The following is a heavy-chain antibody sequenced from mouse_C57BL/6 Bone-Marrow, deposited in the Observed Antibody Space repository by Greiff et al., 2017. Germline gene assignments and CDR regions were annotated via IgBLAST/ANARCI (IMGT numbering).Heavy chain of an antibody. V-gene: IGHV1-81*01. J-gene: IGHJ2*01. CDR3: ARRDSSGYVGY. Sequence: QVHVKQSGAELARPGASVKLSCKASGYTFTSYGISWVKQRTGQGLEWIGEIYPRSGNTYYNEKFKGKATLTADKSSSTAYMELRSLTSEDSAVYFCARRDSSGYVGYWGQGTTLTVSS. CDR2: IYPRSGNT. CDR1: GYTFTSYG. D-gene: IGHD3-2*02.